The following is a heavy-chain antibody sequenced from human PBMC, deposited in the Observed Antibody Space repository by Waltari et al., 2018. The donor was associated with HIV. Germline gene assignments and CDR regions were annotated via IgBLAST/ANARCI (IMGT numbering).Heavy chain of an antibody. V-gene: IGHV3-66*02. D-gene: IGHD6-19*01. Sequence: EVQRVASGGGLVQPGGSLRLSCAASGFTVSSNYMSWVRQGPGKGMEWVSVIYSCGSTYYADSVKGRFTISRDNSKNTLYLQMNSLRAEDTAVYYCAYGGIAVAGCFDYWGQGTLVTVSS. CDR1: GFTVSSNY. CDR3: AYGGIAVAGCFDY. J-gene: IGHJ4*02. CDR2: IYSCGST.